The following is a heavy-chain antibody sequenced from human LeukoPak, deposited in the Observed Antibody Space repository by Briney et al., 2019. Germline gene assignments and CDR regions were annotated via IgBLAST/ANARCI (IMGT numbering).Heavy chain of an antibody. V-gene: IGHV1-2*02. D-gene: IGHD3-16*01. CDR3: VPTSEAYTSAWHF. Sequence: GASVKVSCKASGYTFIDDYMHWVRQAPGQGLEWMGWINPDSGFTNYAQKFKGRVTMTRDTSISTAYMEVKRLISDDTAMYYFVPTSEAYTSAWHFWGQGTLVTVSS. J-gene: IGHJ4*02. CDR1: GYTFIDDY. CDR2: INPDSGFT.